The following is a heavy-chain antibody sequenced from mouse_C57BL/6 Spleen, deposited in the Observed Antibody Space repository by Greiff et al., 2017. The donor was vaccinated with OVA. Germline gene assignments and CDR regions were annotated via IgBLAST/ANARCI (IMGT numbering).Heavy chain of an antibody. Sequence: EVQLVESGGDLVKPGGSLKLSCAASGFTFSSYGMSWVRQTPDKRLEWVATISSGGSYTYYPDSVKGRFTISRDNAKNTLYLQMSSLKSEDTAMDYCARQSIYDGYPYYAMDYWGQGTSVTVSS. CDR2: ISSGGSYT. J-gene: IGHJ4*01. CDR1: GFTFSSYG. CDR3: ARQSIYDGYPYYAMDY. D-gene: IGHD2-3*01. V-gene: IGHV5-6*01.